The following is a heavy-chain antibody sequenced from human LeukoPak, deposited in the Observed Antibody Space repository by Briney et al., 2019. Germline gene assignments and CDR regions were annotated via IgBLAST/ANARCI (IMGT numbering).Heavy chain of an antibody. CDR2: INPSGGST. CDR1: GYTFTSYY. Sequence: GASVKVSCKASGYTFTSYYMHWVRQAPGQGLEWMGIINPSGGSTSYAQKFQGRVTMTSDTSTSTVYMELSSLRSEDTAVYYCARFRVRSSTTSRGGGNWFDPWGQGTLVTVSS. CDR3: ARFRVRSSTTSRGGGNWFDP. J-gene: IGHJ5*02. V-gene: IGHV1-46*01. D-gene: IGHD2-2*01.